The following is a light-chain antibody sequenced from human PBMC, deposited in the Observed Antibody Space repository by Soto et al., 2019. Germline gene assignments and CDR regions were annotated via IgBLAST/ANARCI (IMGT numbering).Light chain of an antibody. CDR1: SSDVGAYKY. Sequence: HSALTQPPSASGSPGQSVTISCTGTSSDVGAYKYVSWYQQHPGKAPKLMIYAVSQRPSGVPDRFSASKSGDTASLTVSGLRAEDEADYYCSSYAGSNMGVFGSGTKLTVL. CDR2: AVS. CDR3: SSYAGSNMGV. V-gene: IGLV2-8*01. J-gene: IGLJ1*01.